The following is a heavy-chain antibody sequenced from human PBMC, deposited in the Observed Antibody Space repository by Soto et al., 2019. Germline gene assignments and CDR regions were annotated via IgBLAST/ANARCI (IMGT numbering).Heavy chain of an antibody. J-gene: IGHJ6*03. D-gene: IGHD1-1*01. CDR2: INPTDGSA. Sequence: QVQLVQSGAEVMKPGASVKVSFKASGYTFTSCYMHWVRQAPGQGLEWVGIINPTDGSATYAQRFRGRVTMTRDTSTSTVYVELSSLRSDDTAVYFCARAGNAYYHYYMDGWGKGTTVTASS. CDR1: GYTFTSCY. V-gene: IGHV1-46*03. CDR3: ARAGNAYYHYYMDG.